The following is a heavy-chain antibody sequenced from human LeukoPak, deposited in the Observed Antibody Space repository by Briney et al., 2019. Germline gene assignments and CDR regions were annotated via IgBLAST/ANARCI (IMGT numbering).Heavy chain of an antibody. CDR2: ISNDGSNK. J-gene: IGHJ4*02. CDR1: GFIFSSYG. V-gene: IGHV3-30*18. Sequence: GGSLRLSCAASGFIFSSYGMYWVRQAPGKGLEWVGIISNDGSNKYYADSVRGRFTISRDNSKNTVYLQMNDLRGEDTAVYYCAKDVEGWGQGTLVTVSS. CDR3: AKDVEG.